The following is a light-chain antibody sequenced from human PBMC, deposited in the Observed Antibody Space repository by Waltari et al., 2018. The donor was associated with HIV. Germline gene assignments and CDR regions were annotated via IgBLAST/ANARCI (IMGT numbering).Light chain of an antibody. CDR1: SSNIGSNT. CDR2: GNN. CDR3: AAWDDSLNGLWV. Sequence: QSVLTQQPSTSGTPGQRVTISCSGSSSNIGSNTVNWYQHLPGTAPKLLIYGNNQRSSGVPDRFSGSKSGTSASLAISGLQSEDEADYYCAAWDDSLNGLWVFGGGTKLTVL. V-gene: IGLV1-44*01. J-gene: IGLJ3*02.